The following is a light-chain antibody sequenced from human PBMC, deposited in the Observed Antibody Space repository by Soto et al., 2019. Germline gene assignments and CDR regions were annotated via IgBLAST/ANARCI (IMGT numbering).Light chain of an antibody. V-gene: IGKV1-5*01. Sequence: DIQMTQSPSTLSASVGDRVTITCRASQSISTWLAWYQQKPGKAPKLLIYDASNLESGVPSRFSGSGSGTEFTLTITSLQPDDFATYYCQQYNSFSYTFGQGTKVDIK. CDR3: QQYNSFSYT. CDR1: QSISTW. CDR2: DAS. J-gene: IGKJ2*01.